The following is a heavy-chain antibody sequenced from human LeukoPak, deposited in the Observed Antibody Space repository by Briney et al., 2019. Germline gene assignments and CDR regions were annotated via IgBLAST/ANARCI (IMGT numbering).Heavy chain of an antibody. D-gene: IGHD5-24*01. Sequence: PGGSLRLSCAASGFTFSNYGMSWVRQAPGKGLEWVASIKQDGSEKFYVDSVKGRFTISRDNAKNSLYLQMNSLRAEDTAIYYCTRVGYIDEGIDYWGQGTLVTVSS. CDR1: GFTFSNYG. CDR3: TRVGYIDEGIDY. J-gene: IGHJ4*02. CDR2: IKQDGSEK. V-gene: IGHV3-7*04.